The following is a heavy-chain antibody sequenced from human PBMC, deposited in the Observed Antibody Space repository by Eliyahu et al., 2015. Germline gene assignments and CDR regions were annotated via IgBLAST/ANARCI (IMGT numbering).Heavy chain of an antibody. D-gene: IGHD6-6*01. Sequence: EVQLVQSGAEVKKPGESLKISCKGSGYSFTSYWXGWVRQMPGKGLEWMGIIYPGDSDTRYSPSFQGQVTISADKSISTAYLQWSSLKASDTAMYYCASPYSSSSLHKMTAKLDAFDIWGQGTMVTVSS. V-gene: IGHV5-51*01. CDR1: GYSFTSYW. J-gene: IGHJ3*02. CDR3: ASPYSSSSLHKMTAKLDAFDI. CDR2: IYPGDSDT.